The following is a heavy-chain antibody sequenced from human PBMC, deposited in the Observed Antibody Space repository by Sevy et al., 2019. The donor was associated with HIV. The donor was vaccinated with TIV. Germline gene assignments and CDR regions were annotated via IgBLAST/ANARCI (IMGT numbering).Heavy chain of an antibody. Sequence: GGSLRLSFAASGLTFGSYSRNGSPKAPGKGREGVSSISIRSSYIYYADSVKGRFTISRDNAKNSLYLQMNSLRAEDTAVYYCARAQRGILLSFDYWGQGTLVTVSS. V-gene: IGHV3-21*01. CDR3: ARAQRGILLSFDY. CDR2: ISIRSSYI. J-gene: IGHJ4*02. D-gene: IGHD2-21*01. CDR1: GLTFGSYS.